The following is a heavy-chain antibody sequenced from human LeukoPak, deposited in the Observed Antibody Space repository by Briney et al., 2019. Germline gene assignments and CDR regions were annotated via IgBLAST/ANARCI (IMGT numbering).Heavy chain of an antibody. CDR1: GDSISSNSYY. Sequence: PSETLSLTCIVSGDSISSNSYYWGWIRQPPGKGLEWIGYIYQSGSTYYNPSLKSRVTISVDTSKNQFSLKLSSVTAADTAVYYCARGFRGTADYWGQGTLVTVSS. D-gene: IGHD1-1*01. CDR2: IYQSGST. CDR3: ARGFRGTADY. J-gene: IGHJ4*02. V-gene: IGHV4-31*03.